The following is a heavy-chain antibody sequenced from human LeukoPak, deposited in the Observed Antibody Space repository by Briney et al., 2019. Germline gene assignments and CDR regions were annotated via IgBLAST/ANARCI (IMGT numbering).Heavy chain of an antibody. D-gene: IGHD7-27*01. V-gene: IGHV1-18*01. Sequence: ASVKVSCKASGYTFTSHGLSWARQAPGQGLEWMGWISIYSGNTNYAQKFQDRISMPTDTSTSTAYMELRSLKSDDTAVYYCARDPGGTWGFDYWGQGALVTVSS. CDR1: GYTFTSHG. CDR3: ARDPGGTWGFDY. J-gene: IGHJ4*02. CDR2: ISIYSGNT.